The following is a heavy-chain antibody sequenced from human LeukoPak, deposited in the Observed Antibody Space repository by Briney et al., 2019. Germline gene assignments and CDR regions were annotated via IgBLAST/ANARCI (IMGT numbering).Heavy chain of an antibody. D-gene: IGHD3-22*01. Sequence: PGGSLRLSCAASGFTFSSYGMHWVRQAPGKGLEWVAVISYDGSNKYYADSVKGRFTISRDNSKSTLYLQMNSLRAEDTAVYYCAKGYYYDSSGYQNYWGQGTLVTVSS. CDR2: ISYDGSNK. CDR3: AKGYYYDSSGYQNY. J-gene: IGHJ4*02. CDR1: GFTFSSYG. V-gene: IGHV3-30*18.